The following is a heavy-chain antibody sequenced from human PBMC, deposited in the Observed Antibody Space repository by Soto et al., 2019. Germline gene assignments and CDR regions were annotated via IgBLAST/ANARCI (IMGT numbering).Heavy chain of an antibody. CDR2: INPNSGGT. Sequence: EASVKVSCKASGYTFTGYYMHWVRQAPGQGLEWMGWINPNSGGTNYAQKFQGRVTMTRDTSISTAYMELSRLRSDDTAVYYCATEGVRAAVLFDYWGQGTLVTVSS. CDR1: GYTFTGYY. CDR3: ATEGVRAAVLFDY. J-gene: IGHJ4*02. V-gene: IGHV1-2*02. D-gene: IGHD1-1*01.